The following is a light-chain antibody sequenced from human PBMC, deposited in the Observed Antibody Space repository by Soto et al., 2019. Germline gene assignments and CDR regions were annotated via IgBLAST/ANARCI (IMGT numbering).Light chain of an antibody. CDR1: SFNIGAGYD. CDR3: QSYENRLNIV. V-gene: IGLV1-40*01. Sequence: QSVLTQPPSVSGAPGQRVTISCTGSSFNIGAGYDVHWYQQLPGTTPKVVIYGNNNRPSGVPDRFSGSKSGTSASLAITGLQAEDEADYFCQSYENRLNIVFSGGTKLTVL. CDR2: GNN. J-gene: IGLJ3*02.